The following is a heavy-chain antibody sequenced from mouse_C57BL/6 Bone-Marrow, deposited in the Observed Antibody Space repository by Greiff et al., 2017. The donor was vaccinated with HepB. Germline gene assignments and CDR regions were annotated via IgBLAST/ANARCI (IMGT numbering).Heavy chain of an antibody. CDR2: ISSGGSYT. J-gene: IGHJ2*01. Sequence: EVKLVESGGDLVKPGGSLKLSCAASGFTFSSYGMSWVRQTPDKRLEWVATISSGGSYTYYPDSVKGRFTISRDNAKNTLYLQMSSLKSEDTAMYYCARHGRLLRLYYFDYWGQGTTLTVSS. CDR1: GFTFSSYG. V-gene: IGHV5-6*02. D-gene: IGHD1-2*01. CDR3: ARHGRLLRLYYFDY.